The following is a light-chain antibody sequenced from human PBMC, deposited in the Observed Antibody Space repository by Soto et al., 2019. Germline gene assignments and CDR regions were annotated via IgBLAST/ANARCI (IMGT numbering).Light chain of an antibody. J-gene: IGKJ4*01. CDR1: QSVLYSSNNKNY. V-gene: IGKV4-1*01. CDR2: WAS. CDR3: QQYYSTPLT. Sequence: DIVMTQSPDSLAVSLGETATINCKSSQSVLYSSNNKNYLTWYQQKPGQPPRLLISWASTRASGVPDRFSGGGSGTDFTLTISSLQAEDVAVYYCQQYYSTPLTFGGGTKVEIK.